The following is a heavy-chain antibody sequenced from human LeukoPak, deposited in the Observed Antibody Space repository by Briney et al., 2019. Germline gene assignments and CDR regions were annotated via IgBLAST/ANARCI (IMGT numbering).Heavy chain of an antibody. CDR1: GFTFGDYA. J-gene: IGHJ4*02. CDR3: TTDPPGFLEWFVFGGDY. V-gene: IGHV3-49*04. Sequence: GGSLRLSCTVRGFTFGDYAVSWVRQAPGKGLEWVGFIRSKEYGGTPEYATSVKGRFTLSRDDANNIAYLQMNSLKTEDTAVYYCTTDPPGFLEWFVFGGDYWGQGTLVTVSS. D-gene: IGHD3-3*01. CDR2: IRSKEYGGTP.